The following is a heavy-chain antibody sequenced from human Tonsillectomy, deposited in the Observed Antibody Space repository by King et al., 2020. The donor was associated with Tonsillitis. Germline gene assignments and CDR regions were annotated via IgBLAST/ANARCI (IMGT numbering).Heavy chain of an antibody. J-gene: IGHJ5*02. Sequence: QLVQSGGGLVKPGGSLRLSCAASGFTFSDYYMSWIRQAPGKGLEWVSYISSSSRYTNYADFVKGRFTISRDNAKNSLYLQMNSLRAEDPAVYYCARDRGEQWLAANWFDPWGQGTLVTVSS. CDR1: GFTFSDYY. CDR2: ISSSSRYT. V-gene: IGHV3-11*05. CDR3: ARDRGEQWLAANWFDP. D-gene: IGHD6-19*01.